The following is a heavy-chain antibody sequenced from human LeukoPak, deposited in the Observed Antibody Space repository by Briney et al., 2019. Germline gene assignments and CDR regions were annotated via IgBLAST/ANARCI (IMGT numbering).Heavy chain of an antibody. J-gene: IGHJ6*02. Sequence: GASVKVSCKASGYTFTSYDINWVRQATGQGLEWMGWMNPNSGNTGCAQKFQGRVTMTRNTSISTAYMELGSLRSEDTAVYYCARGWGFEDIVVVPAAPYYYGMDVWGQGTTVTVSS. CDR2: MNPNSGNT. D-gene: IGHD2-2*01. CDR3: ARGWGFEDIVVVPAAPYYYGMDV. V-gene: IGHV1-8*01. CDR1: GYTFTSYD.